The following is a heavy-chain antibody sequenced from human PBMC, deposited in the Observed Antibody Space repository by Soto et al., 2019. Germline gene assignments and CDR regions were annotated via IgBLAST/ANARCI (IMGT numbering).Heavy chain of an antibody. CDR2: IIPIFGTA. D-gene: IGHD2-2*01. J-gene: IGHJ6*02. CDR1: GGTFSSYA. V-gene: IGHV1-69*12. CDR3: ARPNCISTSCHAYYYGMDV. Sequence: QVQLVQSGAEVKKPGSSVKVSCKASGGTFSSYAISWVRQADGQGLEWMGGIIPIFGTANYAQKFQGRVTITADESTSTANMELSSLRSEDTAVYYCARPNCISTSCHAYYYGMDVWGQGTTVTVSS.